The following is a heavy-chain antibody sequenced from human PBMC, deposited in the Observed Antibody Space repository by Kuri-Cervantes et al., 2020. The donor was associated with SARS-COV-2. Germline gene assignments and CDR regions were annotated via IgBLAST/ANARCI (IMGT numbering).Heavy chain of an antibody. CDR2: IYYSGGT. J-gene: IGHJ4*02. CDR3: ARVKSVVTPDIDY. CDR1: GGSISSSSYY. Sequence: SETLSLTCTVSGGSISSSSYYWGWIRQPPGKGLEWIGSIYYSGGTYYNPSLKSRVTISVDTFKNQFSLKLSSVTAADTAVYYCARVKSVVTPDIDYWGQGTLVTVSS. D-gene: IGHD4-23*01. V-gene: IGHV4-39*01.